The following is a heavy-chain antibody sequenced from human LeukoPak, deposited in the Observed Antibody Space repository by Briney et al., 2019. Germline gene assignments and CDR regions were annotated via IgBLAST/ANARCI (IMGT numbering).Heavy chain of an antibody. CDR1: GFTFSSYA. CDR3: ALVVIAMDAFYI. D-gene: IGHD2-21*01. Sequence: GGSLRLSCAASGFTFSSYAMHWVRQAPGKGLEWVAVISYDGSNKYYADSVKGRFTISRDNSKNTLYLQMNSLRAEDTAVYYCALVVIAMDAFYIWGQGTMVTVSS. J-gene: IGHJ3*02. CDR2: ISYDGSNK. V-gene: IGHV3-30-3*01.